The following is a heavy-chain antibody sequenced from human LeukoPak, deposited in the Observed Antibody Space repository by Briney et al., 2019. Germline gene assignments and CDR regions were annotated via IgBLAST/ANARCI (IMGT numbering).Heavy chain of an antibody. CDR3: AKGGDYDSSDYYAVDY. CDR1: GFTFSCYS. J-gene: IGHJ4*02. D-gene: IGHD3-22*01. CDR2: ISSSSSYI. V-gene: IGHV3-21*01. Sequence: GSLSLSCASSGFTFSCYSMNWIRPAPGEGLEWVSSISSSSSYIYSADSVKGRFTISSDNAKNSLYQQMNSLRDEDTAVYYCAKGGDYDSSDYYAVDYWGQGTLVTVSS.